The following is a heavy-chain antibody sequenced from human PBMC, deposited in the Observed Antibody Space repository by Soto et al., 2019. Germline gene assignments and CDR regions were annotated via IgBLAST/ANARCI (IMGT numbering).Heavy chain of an antibody. CDR2: IYSGGST. CDR3: AQHDWFVP. D-gene: IGHD2-21*01. V-gene: IGHV3-66*01. CDR1: GFTVSSHY. Sequence: EVQLVESGGGLVQPGGSLRLSCAVSGFTVSSHYMSWVRQAPGKGLEWVSVIYSGGSTYYADSVKGRFTISRDNSKNTLYLQMNSLRAEDSAVYYCAQHDWFVPWGQGTLVTVSS. J-gene: IGHJ5*02.